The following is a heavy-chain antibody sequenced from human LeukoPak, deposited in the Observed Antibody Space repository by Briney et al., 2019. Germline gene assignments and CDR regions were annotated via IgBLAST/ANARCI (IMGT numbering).Heavy chain of an antibody. CDR2: IKSKTDGGTT. J-gene: IGHJ4*02. D-gene: IGHD5-12*01. CDR1: GFIFSNAW. Sequence: GGSLRLSCAASGFIFSNAWMSWVRQAPGQGLEWVGRIKSKTDGGTTDYAAPVKGRFTISRDDSKNTLYLQMNSLKTEDTAVYYCTSHYSGYDYPFDHWGQGTLVIVSS. V-gene: IGHV3-15*01. CDR3: TSHYSGYDYPFDH.